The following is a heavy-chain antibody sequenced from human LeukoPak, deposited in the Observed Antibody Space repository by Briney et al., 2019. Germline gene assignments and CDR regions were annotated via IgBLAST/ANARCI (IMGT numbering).Heavy chain of an antibody. CDR1: GYTFTGYY. CDR3: ARVEYVVPAASFDY. J-gene: IGHJ4*02. CDR2: INPNSGGT. Sequence: ASVKVSCKASGYTFTGYYMHWVRQAPGQGLEWMGRINPNSGGTNYAQKFQGRVTMTRDTSISAAYMELSRLRSDDTAVYYCARVEYVVPAASFDYWGQGTLVTVSS. V-gene: IGHV1-2*06. D-gene: IGHD2-2*01.